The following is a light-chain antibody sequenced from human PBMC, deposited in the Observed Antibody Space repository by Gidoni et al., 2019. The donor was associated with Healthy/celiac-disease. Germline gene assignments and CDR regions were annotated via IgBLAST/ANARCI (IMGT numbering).Light chain of an antibody. V-gene: IGKV4-1*01. CDR3: QQYYSTQST. J-gene: IGKJ1*01. CDR1: QSVLYSSNNKNY. CDR2: WAS. Sequence: DIVMTQSPDSLAVSLGERATINCKSSQSVLYSSNNKNYLAWYQQKPGQPPKLLIYWASTRESGVPDRFSGSGSGTDRTLTISSLQAEDVAVYYCQQYYSTQSTFXXXTKVEIK.